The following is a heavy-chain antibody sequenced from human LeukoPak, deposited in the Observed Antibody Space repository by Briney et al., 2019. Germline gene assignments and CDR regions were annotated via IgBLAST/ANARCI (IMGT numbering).Heavy chain of an antibody. CDR2: IYPGDSDT. Sequence: GASLKISCKGSGYSFTSYWIGWLRQLPGKRLEWMGIIYPGDSDTRYSPSFQGQVTISADKSISTAYLQWSSLKASDTAMYYCARQHNWNGSDYWGQGTLVTVSS. D-gene: IGHD1-20*01. CDR1: GYSFTSYW. V-gene: IGHV5-51*01. CDR3: ARQHNWNGSDY. J-gene: IGHJ4*02.